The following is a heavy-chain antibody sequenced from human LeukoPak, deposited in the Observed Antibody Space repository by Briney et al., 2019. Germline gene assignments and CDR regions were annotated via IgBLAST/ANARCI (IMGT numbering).Heavy chain of an antibody. D-gene: IGHD1-14*01. CDR1: GFTFSNYW. V-gene: IGHV3-7*05. CDR3: ARLYTDY. J-gene: IGHJ4*02. CDR2: IKHDGSER. Sequence: PGGSLRLSCAASGFTFSNYWMSWVRQAPGKGLEWVANIKHDGSERYYVDSVRGRFTVSRDNAKNSLYLQMNSLRAEDTAVHYYARLYTDYWGQGTVVTVSS.